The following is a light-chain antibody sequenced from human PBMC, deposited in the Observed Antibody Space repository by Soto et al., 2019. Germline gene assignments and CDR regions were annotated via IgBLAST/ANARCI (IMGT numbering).Light chain of an antibody. V-gene: IGLV2-14*01. CDR1: SSDVGGYNY. CDR3: SSYTSSSNPYVV. Sequence: QSVLTQPASVSGSPGQSITISCTGTSSDVGGYNYVSWYQQHPGKAPKLMIYDVSNRPSGVSNRFSGSKSGNTASLTISGLQAEDEADYYCSSYTSSSNPYVVFGGGTKVTVL. J-gene: IGLJ2*01. CDR2: DVS.